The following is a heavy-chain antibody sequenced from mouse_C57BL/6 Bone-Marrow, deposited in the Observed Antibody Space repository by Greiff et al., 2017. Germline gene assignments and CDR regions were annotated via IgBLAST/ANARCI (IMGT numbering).Heavy chain of an antibody. D-gene: IGHD2-4*01. CDR3: ARDDHEVYYAMDY. V-gene: IGHV1-72*01. J-gene: IGHJ4*01. CDR1: GYTFTSYW. Sequence: QQSCTASGYTFTSYWMHWVKQRPGRGLEWIGRIDPNSGGTKYNEKFKSKATLTVDKPSSTAYMQLSSLTSEDSAVYYCARDDHEVYYAMDYWGQGTSVTVSS. CDR2: IDPNSGGT.